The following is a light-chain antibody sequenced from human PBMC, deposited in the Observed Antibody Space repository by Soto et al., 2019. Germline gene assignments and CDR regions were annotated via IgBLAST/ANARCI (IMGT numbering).Light chain of an antibody. CDR3: SSYTRSSTLVV. CDR2: DVN. V-gene: IGLV2-14*01. J-gene: IGLJ2*01. CDR1: SSDVGGYNY. Sequence: QSVLTQPASVSGSPGQSITISCTGTSSDVGGYNYVSWYQQHPGKAPKLMIYDVNNRPSVVSNRFSGSKSGNTASLTISGLQAEDEADYYCSSYTRSSTLVVFGGGTKLTVL.